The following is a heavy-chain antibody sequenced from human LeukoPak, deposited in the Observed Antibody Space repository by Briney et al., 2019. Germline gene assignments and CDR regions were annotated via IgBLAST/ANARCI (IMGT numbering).Heavy chain of an antibody. V-gene: IGHV3-11*01. CDR2: ISSSGRTI. CDR1: GITFSDYH. Sequence: PGGSLRHSCAASGITFSDYHMSWIRQAPGKGLEWVSYISSSGRTINYADSVKGRFTISRDNAKNSLYLQMNGLRAEDTAVYYCVRDSTTVSPYAFDIWGQGTMVTFSS. CDR3: VRDSTTVSPYAFDI. J-gene: IGHJ3*02. D-gene: IGHD4-17*01.